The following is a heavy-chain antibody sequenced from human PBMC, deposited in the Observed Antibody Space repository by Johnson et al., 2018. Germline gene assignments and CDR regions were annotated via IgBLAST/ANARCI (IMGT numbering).Heavy chain of an antibody. CDR1: GGSISSYY. Sequence: QVQLQESGPGLVKPSETLSLTCTVSGGSISSYYWSWIRQPPGKGLEWIGYIYYSGSTNYNPSLKSRVTISVDTSKNQFSLKLSSGTAADTAVYYCARVGYTWNYQGYYYYYLDVWGKGTTVTVSS. V-gene: IGHV4-59*01. D-gene: IGHD1-7*01. J-gene: IGHJ6*03. CDR3: ARVGYTWNYQGYYYYYLDV. CDR2: IYYSGST.